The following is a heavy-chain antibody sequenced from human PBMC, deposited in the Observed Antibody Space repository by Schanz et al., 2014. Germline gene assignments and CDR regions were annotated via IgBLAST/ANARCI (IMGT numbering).Heavy chain of an antibody. D-gene: IGHD1-26*01. CDR3: ARDPSGSYGWFDP. J-gene: IGHJ5*02. CDR2: IDRDGGHT. V-gene: IGHV3-43*01. CDR1: GFSFDDYT. Sequence: EVQLVESGGVVAQPGGSLRLSCAASGFSFDDYTMHWVRQAPGKGLEWVSLIDRDGGHTYYADSVKGRFTISRDNSKNSLYLQMNSLRTEDPALYYCARDPSGSYGWFDPWGQGTLVTVSS.